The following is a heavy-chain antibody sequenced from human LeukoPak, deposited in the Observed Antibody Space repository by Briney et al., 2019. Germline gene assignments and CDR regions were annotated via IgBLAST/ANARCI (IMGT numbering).Heavy chain of an antibody. CDR2: INPNSGGT. V-gene: IGHV1-2*02. J-gene: IGHJ6*03. D-gene: IGHD2-15*01. Sequence: ASVKVSCKASGYTFTGYFMHWVRQAPGQGLEWMGWINPNSGGTNYAQKFQGRVTMTRDTSINTAYMELSRLRSDDTAIYYCAGDGSSFYYYYMDVWGKGTTVTVSS. CDR3: AGDGSSFYYYYMDV. CDR1: GYTFTGYF.